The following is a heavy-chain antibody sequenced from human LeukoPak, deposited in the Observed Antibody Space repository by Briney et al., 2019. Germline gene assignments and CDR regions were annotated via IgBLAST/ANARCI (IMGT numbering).Heavy chain of an antibody. CDR2: IWYDGSNK. Sequence: GGSLRLSCAASGFTFSSYGMHWVRQAPGKGLEWVAVIWYDGSNKYYADSVKGRFTISRDNSKNTLYLQMNSLRAEDTAVYYCARERVEVAGTMYYYYGMDVWGQGTTVTVSS. CDR1: GFTFSSYG. J-gene: IGHJ6*02. D-gene: IGHD6-19*01. CDR3: ARERVEVAGTMYYYYGMDV. V-gene: IGHV3-33*08.